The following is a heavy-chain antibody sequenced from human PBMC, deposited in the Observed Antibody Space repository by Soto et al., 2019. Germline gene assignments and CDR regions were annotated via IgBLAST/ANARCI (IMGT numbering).Heavy chain of an antibody. CDR1: GFTFRSYD. Sequence: GGSLRLSCAASGFTFRSYDMSWVRQAPGTGLEWVSAISASGDTTYYVDSVKGRFTISRDNSKNTLYLQMNSLRAEDTALYYCAKGRNIATSWGQGALVTVYS. V-gene: IGHV3-23*01. CDR3: AKGRNIATS. J-gene: IGHJ5*02. CDR2: ISASGDTT. D-gene: IGHD5-18*01.